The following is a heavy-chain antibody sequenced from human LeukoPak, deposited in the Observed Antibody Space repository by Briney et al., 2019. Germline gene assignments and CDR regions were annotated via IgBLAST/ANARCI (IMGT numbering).Heavy chain of an antibody. Sequence: PSETLSLTCSVSGGSISSDYWSWIRQPPGKGLEWIGYMYYTRSTNYNPSFKSRVTISLATSKTQFSLKLSSVTPADTAVYYCARVSVVYGMDVWGQGTTVTVSS. V-gene: IGHV4-59*01. J-gene: IGHJ6*02. CDR3: ARVSVVYGMDV. CDR1: GGSISSDY. CDR2: MYYTRST.